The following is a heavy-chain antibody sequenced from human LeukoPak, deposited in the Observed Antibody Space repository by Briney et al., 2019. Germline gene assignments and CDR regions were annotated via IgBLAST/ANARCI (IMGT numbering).Heavy chain of an antibody. CDR3: ARGRALWSGYSN. J-gene: IGHJ4*02. V-gene: IGHV1-69*04. Sequence: SVKVSCKASGGTFSSYAISWVRQAPGQGLEWMGRIIPILGITNYAQKFQGRVTITADKSTSTAYMELSSLRSEDTAVYYCARGRALWSGYSNWGQGTLVTVSS. D-gene: IGHD3-3*01. CDR1: GGTFSSYA. CDR2: IIPILGIT.